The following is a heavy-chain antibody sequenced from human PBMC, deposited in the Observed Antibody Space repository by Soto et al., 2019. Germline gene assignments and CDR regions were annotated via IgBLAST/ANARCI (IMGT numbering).Heavy chain of an antibody. CDR1: GDSISSYY. V-gene: IGHV4-4*07. Sequence: LSLTCTVSGDSISSYYWSWIRQPAGKGMEWIGRIYTSGSSNYNPSLKSRVAMSVDTSKNQFSLKLSSVTAADTAVYYCARGSLESGYAPFDDWGQGPLVTVSS. D-gene: IGHD5-12*01. J-gene: IGHJ4*02. CDR2: IYTSGSS. CDR3: ARGSLESGYAPFDD.